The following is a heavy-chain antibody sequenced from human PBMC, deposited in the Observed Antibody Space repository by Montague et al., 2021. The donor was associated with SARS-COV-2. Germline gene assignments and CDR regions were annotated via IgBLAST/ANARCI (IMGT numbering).Heavy chain of an antibody. V-gene: IGHV3-30*04. D-gene: IGHD3-10*01. CDR3: ARDDYYGSEKYPSDMDV. CDR2: MWSDGTNK. CDR1: GYSLSQTT. Sequence: SCKVSGYSLSQTTIHWFRQAPGKGLEWAAVMWSDGTNKYCAESVRGRFTISRDNSKNMFYLQMNSLTPEDTGVYYCARDDYYGSEKYPSDMDVWGKGTPVTVSS. J-gene: IGHJ6*03.